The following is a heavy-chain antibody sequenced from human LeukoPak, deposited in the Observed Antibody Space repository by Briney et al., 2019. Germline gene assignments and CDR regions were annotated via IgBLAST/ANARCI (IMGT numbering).Heavy chain of an antibody. CDR1: GFTFSNFW. Sequence: GGSLRLSCAASGFTFSNFWMHWVRQAPGGGLEWVASIKQDGSETYFGNSMKGRFSASRDNAKNSMFLQMNSLRVEDTAIYYCARDVYAAGTFGYWGQGALVTVSS. V-gene: IGHV3-7*03. D-gene: IGHD3-10*01. J-gene: IGHJ4*02. CDR3: ARDVYAAGTFGY. CDR2: IKQDGSET.